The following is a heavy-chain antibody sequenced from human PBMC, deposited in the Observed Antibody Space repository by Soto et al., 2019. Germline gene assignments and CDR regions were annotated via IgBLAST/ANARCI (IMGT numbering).Heavy chain of an antibody. J-gene: IGHJ4*02. D-gene: IGHD6-13*01. CDR2: TYYRSKWYH. CDR3: GRLVGNSWIDY. V-gene: IGHV6-1*01. Sequence: PSHTLSLTCAISVHSVSRNSSTWNPFRQSPSRGLEWLGRTYYRSKWYHDYAVSLNGRGTINPDTSQNQFSLHLTSVTPEDTAVYYCGRLVGNSWIDYWGQGTLVTVSS. CDR1: VHSVSRNSST.